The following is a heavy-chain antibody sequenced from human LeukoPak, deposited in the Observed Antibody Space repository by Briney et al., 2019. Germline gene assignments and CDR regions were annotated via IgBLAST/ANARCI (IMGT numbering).Heavy chain of an antibody. J-gene: IGHJ3*01. Sequence: QPGGSLRLSCGASVFTMSTYWMSWVRQAPGKGLEWVANIKQDGTEKYYVDSVKGRFTISRDNAKNSVYLQMSSLSVEDTAVYYCAREMGLSDAFDFWGQGTMVTVSS. D-gene: IGHD1-26*01. CDR2: IKQDGTEK. V-gene: IGHV3-7*01. CDR1: VFTMSTYW. CDR3: AREMGLSDAFDF.